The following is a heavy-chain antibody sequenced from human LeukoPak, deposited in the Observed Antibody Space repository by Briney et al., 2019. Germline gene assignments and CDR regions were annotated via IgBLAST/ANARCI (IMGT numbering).Heavy chain of an antibody. J-gene: IGHJ6*03. V-gene: IGHV1-69*05. CDR2: IIPIFGTA. D-gene: IGHD3-22*01. CDR3: ARVGGYHYYYYYYMDV. Sequence: ASVKVSCKASGGTFSSYAISWVRQAPGQGLEWMGGIIPIFGTANYAQKFQGRVTITTDESTSTAYMELSSLRSEDTAVYYCARVGGYHYYYYYYMDVWGKGTTVTVSS. CDR1: GGTFSSYA.